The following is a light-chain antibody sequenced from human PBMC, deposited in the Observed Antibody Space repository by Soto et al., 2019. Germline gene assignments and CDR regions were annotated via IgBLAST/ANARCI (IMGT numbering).Light chain of an antibody. CDR1: SSDFGSYNY. J-gene: IGLJ1*01. Sequence: QSVLTQPASVSGSPGQSITISCTGSSSDFGSYNYVSWYQHHPGKAPKLIIYDVSNRPSGVSDRFSGSKSGNTASLTISGLQAEDEADYYCNSYTKSSPYVFGTGTKLTVL. CDR3: NSYTKSSPYV. CDR2: DVS. V-gene: IGLV2-14*03.